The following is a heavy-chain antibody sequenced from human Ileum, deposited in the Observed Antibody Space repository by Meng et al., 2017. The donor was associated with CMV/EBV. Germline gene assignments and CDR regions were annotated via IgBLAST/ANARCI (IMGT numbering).Heavy chain of an antibody. V-gene: IGHV4-59*12. D-gene: IGHD1-1*01. J-gene: IGHJ5*02. CDR3: ARVGHDNIAVGWLDP. Sequence: GSLRLSCTVSGGSISNYYWSWFRQPPGKGLEWIGYIYYSGSTRYNPSLKSRVAISMDPSKSQFSLKVTSVTAADTAVYYCARVGHDNIAVGWLDPWGQGTLVTVSS. CDR1: GGSISNYY. CDR2: IYYSGST.